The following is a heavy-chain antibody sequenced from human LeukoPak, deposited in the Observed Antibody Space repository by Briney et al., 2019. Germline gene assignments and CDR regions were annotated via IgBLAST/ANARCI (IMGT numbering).Heavy chain of an antibody. CDR1: GGSISSGSHY. Sequence: SSETLSLTCTVSGGSISSGSHYYNWIRQHPGQGLEWIGYIYYTGITSYNPSLKSRVTMSVDTSMNQVSLKVTSLTAADTAVYYCARGRTYRSSSWFDPWGQGTLVTVSS. D-gene: IGHD6-6*01. J-gene: IGHJ5*02. V-gene: IGHV4-31*03. CDR3: ARGRTYRSSSWFDP. CDR2: IYYTGIT.